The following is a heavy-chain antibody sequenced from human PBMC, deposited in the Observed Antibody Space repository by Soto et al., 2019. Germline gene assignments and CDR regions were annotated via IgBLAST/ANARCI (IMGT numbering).Heavy chain of an antibody. CDR3: AYGDYAYYGMDV. CDR2: IDPSDSYT. D-gene: IGHD4-17*01. J-gene: IGHJ6*02. V-gene: IGHV5-10-1*01. Sequence: GESLTISCKGSGYSFTSYWISWVRQMPGKGLEWMGRIDPSDSYTNYSPSFQGHVTISADKSISTAYLQWSSLKASDTAMYYCAYGDYAYYGMDVWGQGTTVTVSS. CDR1: GYSFTSYW.